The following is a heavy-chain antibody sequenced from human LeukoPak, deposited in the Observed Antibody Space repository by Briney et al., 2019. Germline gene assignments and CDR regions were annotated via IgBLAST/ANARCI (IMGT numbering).Heavy chain of an antibody. Sequence: ASVKVPCKASGYTFTSYGISWVRQAPGQGLEWMGWISAYNGNTNYAQKLQGRVTMTTDTSTSTAYMELRSLRSDDTAVYYCARETRDSNWNSVAYLDHWGQGTLVTVSS. D-gene: IGHD1-7*01. J-gene: IGHJ4*02. CDR2: ISAYNGNT. CDR1: GYTFTSYG. V-gene: IGHV1-18*01. CDR3: ARETRDSNWNSVAYLDH.